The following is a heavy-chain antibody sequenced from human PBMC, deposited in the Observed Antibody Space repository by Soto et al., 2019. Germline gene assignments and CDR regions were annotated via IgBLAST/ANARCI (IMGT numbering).Heavy chain of an antibody. Sequence: GESLKISCKGSGYSFTSYWIGRVRQMPGKGLEWMGIIYPGDSDTRYSPSFQGQVTISADKSISTAYLQWSSLKASDTAMYYCARVYYDILTGYSYYYYGMDVWGQGTTVTVSS. J-gene: IGHJ6*02. D-gene: IGHD3-9*01. CDR2: IYPGDSDT. CDR3: ARVYYDILTGYSYYYYGMDV. V-gene: IGHV5-51*01. CDR1: GYSFTSYW.